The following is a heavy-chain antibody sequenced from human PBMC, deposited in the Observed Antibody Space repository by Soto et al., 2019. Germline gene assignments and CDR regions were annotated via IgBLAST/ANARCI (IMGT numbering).Heavy chain of an antibody. CDR1: GFTFSSYS. Sequence: LRLSCAASGFTFSSYSMNWVRQAPGKGLEWVSSISSSSSYIYYADSVKGRFTISRDNAKNSLYLQMNSLRAGDTAVYYCARHYDFWSGYLDYWGQGTLVTVSS. V-gene: IGHV3-21*01. D-gene: IGHD3-3*01. CDR2: ISSSSSYI. CDR3: ARHYDFWSGYLDY. J-gene: IGHJ4*02.